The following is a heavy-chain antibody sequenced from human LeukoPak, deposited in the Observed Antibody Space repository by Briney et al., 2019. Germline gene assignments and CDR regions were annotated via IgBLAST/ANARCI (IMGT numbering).Heavy chain of an antibody. D-gene: IGHD2-15*01. CDR2: INNNTGNP. CDR3: ARSIGPMVVAAAWDNWFDP. CDR1: GYTFTSYA. Sequence: GASVKVSCKASGYTFTSYAMNWVRQAPGQGLEWMGWINNNTGNPTYAQGFIGRFVFSLDTSVSTAYLQISSLKAEDTAVYYCARSIGPMVVAAAWDNWFDPWGQGTLVTVSS. J-gene: IGHJ5*02. V-gene: IGHV7-4-1*02.